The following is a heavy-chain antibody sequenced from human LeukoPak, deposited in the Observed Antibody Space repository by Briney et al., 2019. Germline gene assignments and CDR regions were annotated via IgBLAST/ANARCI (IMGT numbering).Heavy chain of an antibody. J-gene: IGHJ4*02. CDR1: GGSISSSSYY. Sequence: PSETLSLTCTVSGGSISSSSYYWGWIRQPPGKGLEWVAHVKQDGSEKYYVDSVKGRFTIYRDNAKKLVYLQMNSLRAEDTAVYYCARGWSYAFRFDNWGQGTLVTVSS. CDR3: ARGWSYAFRFDN. D-gene: IGHD1-26*01. CDR2: VKQDGSEK. V-gene: IGHV3-7*01.